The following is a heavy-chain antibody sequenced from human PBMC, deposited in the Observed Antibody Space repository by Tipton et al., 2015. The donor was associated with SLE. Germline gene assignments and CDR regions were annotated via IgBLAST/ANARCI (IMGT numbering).Heavy chain of an antibody. CDR1: GASITGHTYY. CDR2: VYYTGNT. CDR3: ARAGEYYDSSGYPDY. Sequence: TLSLTCTVSGASITGHTYYWGWIRQPPGKGLEWIGSVYYTGNTYSNPSLKSRVTMSVDTSKNQFSLKLTSVTAADTSVYYCARAGEYYDSSGYPDYWGQGTLVTVSS. V-gene: IGHV4-39*01. J-gene: IGHJ4*02. D-gene: IGHD3-22*01.